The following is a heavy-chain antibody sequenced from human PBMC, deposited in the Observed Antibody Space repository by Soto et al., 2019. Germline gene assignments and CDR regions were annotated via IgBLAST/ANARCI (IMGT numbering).Heavy chain of an antibody. CDR1: GFTFSSYW. D-gene: IGHD3-22*01. CDR2: INSDGSST. J-gene: IGHJ4*02. Sequence: GSLRLSCAASGFTFSSYWMHWVRQAPGKGLVWVSRINSDGSSTSYADSVKGRFTISRDNAKNTLYLQMNSLRAEDTAVYYCARATYYYDSSGYYVFDYWGQGTLVTVSS. V-gene: IGHV3-74*01. CDR3: ARATYYYDSSGYYVFDY.